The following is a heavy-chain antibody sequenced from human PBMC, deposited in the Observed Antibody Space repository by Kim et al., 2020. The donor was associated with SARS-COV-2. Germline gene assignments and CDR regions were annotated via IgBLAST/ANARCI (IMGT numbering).Heavy chain of an antibody. CDR2: IYYSGST. V-gene: IGHV4-61*01. Sequence: SETLSLTCTVSGGSVSSGSYYWSWIRQPPGKGLEWIGYIYYSGSTNYNPSLKSRVTISVDTSKNQFSLKLSSVTAADTAVYYCARSGYSSGWYPIDYWY. CDR3: ARSGYSSGWYPIDYWY. CDR1: GGSVSSGSYY. D-gene: IGHD6-19*01. J-gene: IGHJ2*01.